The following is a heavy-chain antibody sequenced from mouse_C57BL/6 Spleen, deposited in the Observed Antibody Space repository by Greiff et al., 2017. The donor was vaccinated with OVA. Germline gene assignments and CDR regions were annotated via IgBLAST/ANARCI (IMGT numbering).Heavy chain of an antibody. CDR1: GFSLTSYG. Sequence: QVQLKQSGPGLVQPSQSLSITCTVSGFSLTSYGVHWVRQSPGKGLEWLGVIWSGGSTDYNAAFISRLSISKDNSKSQVFFKMNSLQADDTAIYYCASYYGNYEDYAMDYWGQGTSVTVSS. CDR2: IWSGGST. CDR3: ASYYGNYEDYAMDY. D-gene: IGHD2-1*01. J-gene: IGHJ4*01. V-gene: IGHV2-2*01.